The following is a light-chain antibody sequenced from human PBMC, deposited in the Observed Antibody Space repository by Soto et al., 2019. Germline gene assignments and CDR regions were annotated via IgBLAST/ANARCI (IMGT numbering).Light chain of an antibody. Sequence: VGYRVTITCRASQGISSYLAWYQQKPGKAPKLLIYAASTLQSGVPLRFSGSGSGTSCTLTISSLQPEDVATYYCQQLLSYPITFGQGTRLEIK. CDR1: QGISSY. CDR2: AAS. J-gene: IGKJ5*01. V-gene: IGKV1-9*01. CDR3: QQLLSYPIT.